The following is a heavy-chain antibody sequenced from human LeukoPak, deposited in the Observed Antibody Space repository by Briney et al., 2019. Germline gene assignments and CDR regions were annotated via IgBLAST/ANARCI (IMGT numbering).Heavy chain of an antibody. CDR2: INPNSGGT. D-gene: IGHD3-9*01. Sequence: GASVKVSCKAFGYTFTGYYMHWVRQAPGQGLEWMGWINPNSGGTNYAQKFQGRVTMTRDTSISTAYMELSRLRSDDTAVYYCARDSRYSPFHDDRRGRYMDVWGKGTTVTISS. V-gene: IGHV1-2*02. CDR1: GYTFTGYY. CDR3: ARDSRYSPFHDDRRGRYMDV. J-gene: IGHJ6*03.